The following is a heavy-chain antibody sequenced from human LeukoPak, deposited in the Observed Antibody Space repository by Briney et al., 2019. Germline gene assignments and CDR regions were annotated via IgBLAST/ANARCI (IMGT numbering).Heavy chain of an antibody. CDR2: ISWNSGSI. CDR3: AKADCSSTSCYPDY. V-gene: IGHV3-9*03. CDR1: GFTFDDYA. Sequence: PGRSLRLSCAASGFTFDDYAMHWVRQAPGKGLEWVSGISWNSGSIGYADSVKGRFTISRDNAKNSLYLQMNSLRAEDMALYYCAKADCSSTSCYPDYWGQGTLVTVSS. J-gene: IGHJ4*02. D-gene: IGHD2-2*01.